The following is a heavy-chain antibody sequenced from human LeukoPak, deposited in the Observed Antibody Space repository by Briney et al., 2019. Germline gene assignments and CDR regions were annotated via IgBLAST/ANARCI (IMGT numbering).Heavy chain of an antibody. J-gene: IGHJ3*02. D-gene: IGHD6-13*01. CDR2: INDDGSRT. V-gene: IGHV3-74*01. CDR1: GFTFSSYW. CDR3: ARERGSSWPFNDAFDI. Sequence: GGSLRLSCVASGFTFSSYWMHWVRQAPGKGLVWVSRINDDGSRTNYADSVKGRFTISRDNSKNTLYLQMNSLRAEDTAVYYCARERGSSWPFNDAFDIWGQGTMVTVSS.